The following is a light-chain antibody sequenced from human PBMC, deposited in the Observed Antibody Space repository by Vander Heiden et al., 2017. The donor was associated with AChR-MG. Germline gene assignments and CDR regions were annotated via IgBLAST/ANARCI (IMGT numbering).Light chain of an antibody. CDR3: QQYGSSPT. Sequence: EIVLTQSPGTLSLSPGERATLSCRASQSVRSSYLAWYQQRPGQAPRRLIYGASSRATGIPDRFSGSGSGTYFTLTISRLEPEDCAVYYCQQYGSSPTFGGGTKVEIK. CDR1: QSVRSSY. CDR2: GAS. V-gene: IGKV3-20*01. J-gene: IGKJ4*02.